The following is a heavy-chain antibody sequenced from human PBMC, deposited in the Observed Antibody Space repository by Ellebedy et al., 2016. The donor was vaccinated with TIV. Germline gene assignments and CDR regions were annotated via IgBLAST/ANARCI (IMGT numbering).Heavy chain of an antibody. D-gene: IGHD6-19*01. CDR1: GFTFSSCA. CDR2: ISDSGDST. CDR3: VKERDGGWDY. V-gene: IGHV3-23*01. J-gene: IGHJ4*02. Sequence: GESLKISCAASGFTFSSCAMSWVRQAPGKGLEWVSTISDSGDSTYCADSVKGRFTISRDNSKNMLYLQMNSLRAEDTALYYCVKERDGGWDYWGQGTLVTVSS.